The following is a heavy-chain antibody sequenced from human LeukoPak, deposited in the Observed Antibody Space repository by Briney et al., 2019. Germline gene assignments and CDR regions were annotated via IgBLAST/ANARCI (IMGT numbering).Heavy chain of an antibody. J-gene: IGHJ4*02. CDR3: ARGNGSSSWYGPFDY. Sequence: GGSLRLSCAASGFTFSSYWMHWVRQAPGKGLVWVSRINSDGSSTSYADSVKGRFTISRDNAKNTLYLQMNSLRAEDTAVYYCARGNGSSSWYGPFDYWGQGTLVTVSS. CDR1: GFTFSSYW. V-gene: IGHV3-74*01. CDR2: INSDGSST. D-gene: IGHD6-13*01.